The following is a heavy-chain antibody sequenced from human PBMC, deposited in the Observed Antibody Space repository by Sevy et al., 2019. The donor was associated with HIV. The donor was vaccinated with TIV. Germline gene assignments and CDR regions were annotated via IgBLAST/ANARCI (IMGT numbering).Heavy chain of an antibody. V-gene: IGHV4-59*01. CDR1: GDSISSYY. CDR2: LYYSGIT. D-gene: IGHD6-19*01. CDR3: ARGLAYYFDY. Sequence: SETLSLTCTVSGDSISSYYWSWIRQPPGKGLEWIGYLYYSGITNYNPSLKSRVTISGDTSTNQFSLKLSSVTAADTAVYYCARGLAYYFDYWGQGTLVTVSS. J-gene: IGHJ4*02.